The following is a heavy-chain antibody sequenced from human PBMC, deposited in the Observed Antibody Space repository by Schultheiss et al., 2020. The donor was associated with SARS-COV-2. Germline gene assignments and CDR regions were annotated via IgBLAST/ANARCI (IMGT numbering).Heavy chain of an antibody. D-gene: IGHD1-26*01. V-gene: IGHV1-18*01. J-gene: IGHJ4*02. CDR3: ARIGRYSGSYGY. CDR2: ISAYNGNT. CDR1: GGTFSSYA. Sequence: ASVKVSCKASGGTFSSYAISWVRQAPGQGLEWMGWISAYNGNTNYAQKLQGRVTITADKSTSTAYMELSSLRSEDTAVYYCARIGRYSGSYGYWGQGTLVTVSS.